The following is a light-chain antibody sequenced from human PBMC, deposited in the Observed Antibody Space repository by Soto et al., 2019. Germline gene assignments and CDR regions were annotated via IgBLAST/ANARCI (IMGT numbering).Light chain of an antibody. V-gene: IGLV3-21*02. CDR3: QVWDSSSDHGV. CDR2: DDS. Sequence: SYELTQPPSVSVAPGQTATITCGENNIGIKNVHWYQQTPGQAPVLVVYDDSDRPSGIPERFSGSSFGNTATLTISRVEAGDEADYYCQVWDSSSDHGVFGGGTQLTGL. J-gene: IGLJ3*02. CDR1: NIGIKN.